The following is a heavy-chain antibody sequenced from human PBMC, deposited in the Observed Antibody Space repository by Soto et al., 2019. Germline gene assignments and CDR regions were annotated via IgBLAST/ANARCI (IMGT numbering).Heavy chain of an antibody. Sequence: EVQLVESGGGLVQPGRSLRLSCVASGFTFDDYAMHWVRQAPGKGLEWVSGITWSGGTRDYADSVKGRVTISRDNAKNSVNLQMHRLRVEDTALYFCIRGRQGCVQIWGRGTLVSASS. D-gene: IGHD6-19*01. CDR1: GFTFDDYA. CDR2: ITWSGGTR. J-gene: IGHJ1*01. CDR3: IRGRQGCVQI. V-gene: IGHV3-9*01.